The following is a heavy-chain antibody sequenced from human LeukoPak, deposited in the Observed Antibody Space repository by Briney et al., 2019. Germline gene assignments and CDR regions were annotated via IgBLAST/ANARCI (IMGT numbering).Heavy chain of an antibody. D-gene: IGHD5-24*01. CDR2: IGTYNGNT. J-gene: IGHJ5*02. CDR1: GYSFPSYG. Sequence: GASVKVSCKASGYSFPSYGISWVRQAPGQGLEWLGWIGTYNGNTIYAQKLQGRVTMTTDTSTSTASMELRGLRSDDTAVYYCARDHYGGDGYNYESWFDPWGQGTLVTVSS. CDR3: ARDHYGGDGYNYESWFDP. V-gene: IGHV1-18*01.